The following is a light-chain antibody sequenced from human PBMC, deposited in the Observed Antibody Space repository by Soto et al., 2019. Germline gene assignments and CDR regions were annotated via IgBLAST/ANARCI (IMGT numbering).Light chain of an antibody. Sequence: QSALTQPASVSGSPGQSITISCTGTSSDVGGYNYVSWYQQYPGKAPKLLIYDVSDRPSGVSNRFSGSKSGNTASLTISGLQAEDEADYHCSSYTSSTTWVFGGGTKLTVL. CDR3: SSYTSSTTWV. V-gene: IGLV2-14*01. CDR1: SSDVGGYNY. J-gene: IGLJ3*02. CDR2: DVS.